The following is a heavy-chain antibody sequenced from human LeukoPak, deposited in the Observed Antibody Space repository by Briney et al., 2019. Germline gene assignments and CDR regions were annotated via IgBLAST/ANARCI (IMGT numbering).Heavy chain of an antibody. CDR1: GYSENFYG. Sequence: ASVKVSCKTSGYSENFYGITWVRQVAGQGLEWMGWISAQHGQTEYAPNSQGRVTMTRDMSTSTVYMELSSLRSEDTAVYYCARVLHSGRNDAFDIWGQGTMVTVSS. V-gene: IGHV1-18*01. J-gene: IGHJ3*02. D-gene: IGHD1-26*01. CDR3: ARVLHSGRNDAFDI. CDR2: ISAQHGQT.